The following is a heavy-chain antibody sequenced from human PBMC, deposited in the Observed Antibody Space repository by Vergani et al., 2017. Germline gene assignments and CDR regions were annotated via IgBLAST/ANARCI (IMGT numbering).Heavy chain of an antibody. CDR3: TAWTYPTTVTPTLDY. J-gene: IGHJ4*02. CDR2: IRSKAYGGTT. CDR1: GFTFGDYA. V-gene: IGHV3-49*04. D-gene: IGHD4-17*01. Sequence: EVQLVESGGDLVQPGRSLRLSCTGSGFTFGDYAMSWVRQAPGKGLEWVGFIRSKAYGGTTEYAASVKGRFTISRDDSKSIAYLQMNSLKTEDTAVYYCTAWTYPTTVTPTLDYWGQGTLVTVSS.